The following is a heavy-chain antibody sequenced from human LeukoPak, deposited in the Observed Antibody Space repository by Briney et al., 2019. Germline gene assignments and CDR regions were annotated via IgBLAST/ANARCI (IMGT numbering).Heavy chain of an antibody. CDR2: INAGNGNT. V-gene: IGHV1-3*01. CDR1: GYTFTSYA. J-gene: IGHJ5*02. D-gene: IGHD2/OR15-2a*01. CDR3: ARDDYLLWFDP. Sequence: ASVKVSCKASGYTFTSYAMHWVRQAPGQRLEWMGWINAGNGNTKNSQKFQGRVTITRDTSASTAYMELSSLRSEDTAVYYCARDDYLLWFDPWGQGTLVTVSS.